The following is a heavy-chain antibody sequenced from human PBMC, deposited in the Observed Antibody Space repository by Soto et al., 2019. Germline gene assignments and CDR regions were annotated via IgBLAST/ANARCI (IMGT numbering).Heavy chain of an antibody. Sequence: SLRLSCAASGFTFSSHSMNWVRQAPGKGLEWVSSISSSSYIYYADSVKGRFTISRDNAKNSLYLQMNSLRVEYMVVFYCARDLTTVHWYFDLWGRGTLVTVSS. CDR1: GFTFSSHS. CDR2: ISSSSYI. V-gene: IGHV3-21*01. J-gene: IGHJ2*01. CDR3: ARDLTTVHWYFDL. D-gene: IGHD4-17*01.